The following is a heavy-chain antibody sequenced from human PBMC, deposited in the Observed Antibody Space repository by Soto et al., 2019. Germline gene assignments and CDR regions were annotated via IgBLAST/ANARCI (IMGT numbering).Heavy chain of an antibody. D-gene: IGHD5-18*01. CDR1: GGSISSSSYY. Sequence: LSLTCTVSGGSISSSSYYWGWIRQPPGKGLEWIGSIYYSGSTYYNPSLKSRVTISVDTSKNQFSLKLSSVTAADTAVYYCARRERGYSYGAFDYWGQGTLVTVSS. CDR3: ARRERGYSYGAFDY. CDR2: IYYSGST. V-gene: IGHV4-39*01. J-gene: IGHJ4*02.